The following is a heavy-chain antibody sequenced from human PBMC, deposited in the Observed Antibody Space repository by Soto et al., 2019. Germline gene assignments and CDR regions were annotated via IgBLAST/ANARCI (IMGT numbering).Heavy chain of an antibody. CDR1: GGSISSGGYY. J-gene: IGHJ4*02. CDR3: ARDHRGYYDILTGYYYIGYFDY. CDR2: IYYSGST. D-gene: IGHD3-9*01. V-gene: IGHV4-31*03. Sequence: SETLSLTCTVSGGSISSGGYYWSWIRQHPGKGLEWIGYIYYSGSTYYNPSLKSRVTISVDTSKNQFSLKLSSVTAADTAVYYCARDHRGYYDILTGYYYIGYFDYWGQGTLVTVSS.